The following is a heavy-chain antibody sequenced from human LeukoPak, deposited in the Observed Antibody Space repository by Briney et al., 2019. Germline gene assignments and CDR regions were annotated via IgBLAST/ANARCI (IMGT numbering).Heavy chain of an antibody. Sequence: GRSLRLSCAASGFTFSSYGMHWVRQAPGKGLEWVAVISYDGSNKYYADSVKGRFTISRDNSKNTLYLQMNSLRAEDTAVYYCAKDGNYARFDYWGQGTLVTVSS. CDR3: AKDGNYARFDY. CDR1: GFTFSSYG. V-gene: IGHV3-30*18. J-gene: IGHJ4*02. D-gene: IGHD1-7*01. CDR2: ISYDGSNK.